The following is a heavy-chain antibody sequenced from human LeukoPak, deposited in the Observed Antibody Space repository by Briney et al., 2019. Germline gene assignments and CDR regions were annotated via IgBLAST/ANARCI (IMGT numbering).Heavy chain of an antibody. CDR2: ISYDGSNK. J-gene: IGHJ4*02. CDR1: GFTFSSYA. D-gene: IGHD3-10*01. CDR3: ARDTSWDYYGSGSYLGDY. V-gene: IGHV3-30-3*01. Sequence: GGSLRLSCAASGFTFSSYAMHWVRQAPGKGLEWVAVISYDGSNKYYADSVKGRFTISRDNSKNTLYLQMNSLRAEDTAVYYCARDTSWDYYGSGSYLGDYWGQGTLVTVSS.